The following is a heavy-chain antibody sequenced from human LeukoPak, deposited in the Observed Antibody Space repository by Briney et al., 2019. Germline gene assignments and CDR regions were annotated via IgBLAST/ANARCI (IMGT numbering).Heavy chain of an antibody. V-gene: IGHV4-34*01. J-gene: IGHJ4*02. CDR3: ARATYGSGSYYVVNFDY. D-gene: IGHD3-10*01. Sequence: SETLSLTCAVYGGSFSGYFWNWIRQPPGKGLEWIGEINHRGGTNYNPTLKSRVTISVDLSKKQFSLNLNSVTAADTAVYYCARATYGSGSYYVVNFDYWGQGTLVTVSS. CDR2: INHRGGT. CDR1: GGSFSGYF.